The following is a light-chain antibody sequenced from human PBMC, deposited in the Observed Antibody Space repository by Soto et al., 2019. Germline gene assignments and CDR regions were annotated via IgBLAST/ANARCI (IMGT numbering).Light chain of an antibody. Sequence: EIVLTQSPATLSLSPGERATLSCRASQSVTSYFAWYQQKPGQAPRLLIYDASNRATGIPARFSGSGSGTDFTLTISSLEPEDFAVYYCQQRYNWPPTWTFXQGTKVDIK. CDR3: QQRYNWPPTWT. V-gene: IGKV3-11*01. J-gene: IGKJ1*01. CDR1: QSVTSY. CDR2: DAS.